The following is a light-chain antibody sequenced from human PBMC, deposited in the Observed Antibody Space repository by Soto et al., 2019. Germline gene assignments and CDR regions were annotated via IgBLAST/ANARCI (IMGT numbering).Light chain of an antibody. CDR3: QQYAASPIT. CDR2: AAS. Sequence: EIVLTQSPGTLSFSPGEGTTLSCRASQTVSKNYLAWYQQKPGQAPRLLIYAASSRTTGIPDRFSGSGSGTEFTLTISRLEPEDFAVFYCQQYAASPITFGQGTRLEIK. CDR1: QTVSKNY. V-gene: IGKV3-20*01. J-gene: IGKJ5*01.